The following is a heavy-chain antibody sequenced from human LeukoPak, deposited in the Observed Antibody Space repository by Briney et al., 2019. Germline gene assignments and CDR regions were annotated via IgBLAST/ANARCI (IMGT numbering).Heavy chain of an antibody. CDR3: ASLGIRFWSGYYTDEGSYYFDY. V-gene: IGHV4-39*01. Sequence: SETLSLTCTVSGGSISSSIYYSGWIRQPPGKGLEWIGSIYYSGSTYYNPSLKSRVTISVDTSKNQFSLKLSSVTAADTAVYYCASLGIRFWSGYYTDEGSYYFDYWSQGTLVTVSS. CDR1: GGSISSSIYY. J-gene: IGHJ4*02. D-gene: IGHD3-3*01. CDR2: IYYSGST.